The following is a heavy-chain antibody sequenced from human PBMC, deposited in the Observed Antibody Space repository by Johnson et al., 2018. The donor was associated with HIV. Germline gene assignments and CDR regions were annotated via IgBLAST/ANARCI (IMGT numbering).Heavy chain of an antibody. V-gene: IGHV3-30*18. CDR2: ISYDGSNK. CDR1: GFTFSSFG. Sequence: VQLVESGGGVVQPGRSLRLSCATSGFTFSSFGMHWVRQAPGKGLEWVAVISYDGSNKYYADSVKGRFIISRDNSKNTLYLQMNSLRSEDTGVFYCAKGDLDWTDDFCYVDAFDMWGQGTMVTVSS. J-gene: IGHJ3*02. CDR3: AKGDLDWTDDFCYVDAFDM. D-gene: IGHD3/OR15-3a*01.